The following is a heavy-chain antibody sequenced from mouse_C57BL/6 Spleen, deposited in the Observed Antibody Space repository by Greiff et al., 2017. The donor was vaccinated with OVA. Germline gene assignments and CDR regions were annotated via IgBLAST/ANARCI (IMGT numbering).Heavy chain of an antibody. CDR1: GYTFTSYT. V-gene: IGHV1-4*01. CDR3: ARSGLLRSYFDY. Sequence: VQLQQSGAELARPGASVKMSCKASGYTFTSYTMHWVKQRPGQGLEWIGYINPSSGYTKYNQKFKDKATLTADKSSSTAYMQLSSLTSDDSAVYYCARSGLLRSYFDYWGQGTTLTVSS. CDR2: INPSSGYT. D-gene: IGHD1-1*01. J-gene: IGHJ2*01.